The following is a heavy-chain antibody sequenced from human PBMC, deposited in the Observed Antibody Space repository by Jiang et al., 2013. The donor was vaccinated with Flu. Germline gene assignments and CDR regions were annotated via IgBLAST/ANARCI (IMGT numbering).Heavy chain of an antibody. CDR1: GYSFTSYW. CDR2: IDPSDSYT. CDR3: ARSPTYDFWVGYYMDV. Sequence: QLVESGAEVKKPGESLRISCKGSGYSFTSYWISWVRQMPGKGLEWMGRIDPSDSYTNYSPSFQGHVTISADKSISTAYLQWSSLKASDTAMYYCARSPTYDFWVGYYMDVWGKGTTVTVSS. D-gene: IGHD3-3*01. J-gene: IGHJ6*03. V-gene: IGHV5-10-1*03.